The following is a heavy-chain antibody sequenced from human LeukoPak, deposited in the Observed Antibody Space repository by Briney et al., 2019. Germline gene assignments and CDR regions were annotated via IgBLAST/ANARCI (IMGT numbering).Heavy chain of an antibody. D-gene: IGHD4-17*01. Sequence: GGSLRLSCVASGFSFSNCWKYWVRQTPGKGLLWVSRLSGDGSSSKYADSLKGRFTISRDNAKKTLYLQMNSLRVDDTAVYFCVRASTTVSNLLDIWGQGTLVTVSS. CDR1: GFSFSNCW. CDR3: VRASTTVSNLLDI. CDR2: LSGDGSSS. V-gene: IGHV3-74*03. J-gene: IGHJ4*02.